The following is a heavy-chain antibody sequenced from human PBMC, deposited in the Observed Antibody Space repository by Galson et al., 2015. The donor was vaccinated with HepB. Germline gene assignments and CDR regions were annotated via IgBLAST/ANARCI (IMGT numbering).Heavy chain of an antibody. J-gene: IGHJ5*02. D-gene: IGHD3-10*01. CDR1: GGSISGSGNS. CDR3: ARGRPGRFDP. V-gene: IGHV4-30-2*01. Sequence: PLSPTCAVSGGSISGSGNSWSWIRQPPGKGLEWIGYIYHSGTTSYNPSLKSRVTISVDRSKNQFSLRLRSVTAADTAMYYCARGRPGRFDPWGQGTLVTVSS. CDR2: IYHSGTT.